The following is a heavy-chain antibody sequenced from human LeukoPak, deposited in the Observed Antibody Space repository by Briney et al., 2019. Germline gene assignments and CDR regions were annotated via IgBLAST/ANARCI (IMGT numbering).Heavy chain of an antibody. D-gene: IGHD3-10*01. CDR2: ISDRSDFI. V-gene: IGHV3-21*01. CDR3: ARDFHSGSGRHFDS. Sequence: GGSLRLSCAASGFTFSSYSINWVRQAPGKGLEWVSSISDRSDFIYYADSVKGRFTISRDNSKNSVFLQMNSLRAEDTAVYYCARDFHSGSGRHFDSWGQGALVTVSS. J-gene: IGHJ4*02. CDR1: GFTFSSYS.